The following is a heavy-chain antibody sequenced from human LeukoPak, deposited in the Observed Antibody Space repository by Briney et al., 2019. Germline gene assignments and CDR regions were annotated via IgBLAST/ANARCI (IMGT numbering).Heavy chain of an antibody. CDR2: ISYDGNNK. Sequence: PGGSLRLSCAASGFIFSTYGMHWVRQAPGKGLEWVAVISYDGNNKYYADSVKGRFIISRDNSKNTLYLQMNSLRAEDTAVYYCARGVGNFRHYFDYWGQGTLVTVSS. CDR3: ARGVGNFRHYFDY. V-gene: IGHV3-30*03. J-gene: IGHJ4*02. D-gene: IGHD2/OR15-2a*01. CDR1: GFIFSTYG.